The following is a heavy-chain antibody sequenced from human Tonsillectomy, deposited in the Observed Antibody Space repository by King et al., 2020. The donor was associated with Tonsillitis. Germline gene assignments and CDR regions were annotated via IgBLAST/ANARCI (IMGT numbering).Heavy chain of an antibody. D-gene: IGHD2-15*01. CDR2: ISSDGSNK. V-gene: IGHV3-30*18. CDR3: AKAQTYSDDAFDI. J-gene: IGHJ3*02. Sequence: VQLVESGGGVVQPGRSLRLSCAASGFTFSSYGIHWVRQAPGTGLEWVAVISSDGSNKYYADSVKGRFTISRDNSKNTLYLQMNSLRAEDTAVYYCAKAQTYSDDAFDIWGQGTMVTVSS. CDR1: GFTFSSYG.